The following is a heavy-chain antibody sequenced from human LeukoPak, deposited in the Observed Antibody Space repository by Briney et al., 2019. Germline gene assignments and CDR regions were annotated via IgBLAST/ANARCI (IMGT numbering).Heavy chain of an antibody. CDR2: INHSGST. CDR3: APGGEMDYFDY. CDR1: GGSFSGYY. Sequence: PSETLCLTCAVYGGSFSGYYWSWIRQPPGKGLEWIGEINHSGSTNYNPSLKSRVTISVDTSKNQFSLKLSSVTAADTAVYYCAPGGEMDYFDYWGQGTLVTVSS. J-gene: IGHJ4*02. V-gene: IGHV4-34*01. D-gene: IGHD3-10*01.